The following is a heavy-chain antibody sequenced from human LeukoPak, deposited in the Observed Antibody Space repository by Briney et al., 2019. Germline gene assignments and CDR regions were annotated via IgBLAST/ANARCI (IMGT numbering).Heavy chain of an antibody. CDR1: GFTFSSFW. CDR2: ISYDGSNK. CDR3: AKGGLGWYAYYYYMDV. Sequence: GGSLRLSCAASGFTFSSFWMSWVRQAPGKGLEWVAVISYDGSNKYYADSVKGRFTISRDNSKNTLYLQMNSLRAEDTAVYYCAKGGLGWYAYYYYMDVWGKGTTVTISS. D-gene: IGHD6-13*01. J-gene: IGHJ6*03. V-gene: IGHV3-30*18.